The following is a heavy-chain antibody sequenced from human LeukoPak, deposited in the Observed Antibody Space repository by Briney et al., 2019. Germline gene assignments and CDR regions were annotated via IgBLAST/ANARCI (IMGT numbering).Heavy chain of an antibody. Sequence: EASVKVSCKVSGYTLTELSMHWVRQAPGKGLEWMGGFDPEDGETIYAQKFQGRVTMTEDTSTDTAYMELSSLRSEDTAVYYCATNSPQYYDSSGYFLDYWGQGTLVTVSS. CDR1: GYTLTELS. V-gene: IGHV1-24*01. D-gene: IGHD3-22*01. CDR3: ATNSPQYYDSSGYFLDY. CDR2: FDPEDGET. J-gene: IGHJ4*02.